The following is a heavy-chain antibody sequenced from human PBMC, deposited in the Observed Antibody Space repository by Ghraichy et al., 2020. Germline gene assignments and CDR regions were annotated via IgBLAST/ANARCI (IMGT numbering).Heavy chain of an antibody. V-gene: IGHV3-33*01. Sequence: GGSLRLSCAASGITFSSYGMHWVRQAPGKGLEWVAVIWYDGSNKYYADSVKGRFTISRDNSKNTLYLQMNSLRAEDTAVYYCARGGIEVAGFFAPDYWGQGTLVTVSS. D-gene: IGHD6-19*01. J-gene: IGHJ4*02. CDR1: GITFSSYG. CDR2: IWYDGSNK. CDR3: ARGGIEVAGFFAPDY.